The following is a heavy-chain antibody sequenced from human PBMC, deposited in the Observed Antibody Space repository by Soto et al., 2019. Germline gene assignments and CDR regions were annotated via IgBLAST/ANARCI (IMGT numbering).Heavy chain of an antibody. J-gene: IGHJ6*02. D-gene: IGHD2-2*01. Sequence: QVQLVQSGAEVKKPGASVKVSCKASGYTFTSYGISWVRQAPGQGLEWMGWISAYNGNTNYAQKLPGRVTMTTDTSTSTAYMELRSLRYHDTAVYYCAREAVVVPAADPPHYYYYGMDVWGQGTTVTVS. CDR1: GYTFTSYG. CDR2: ISAYNGNT. CDR3: AREAVVVPAADPPHYYYYGMDV. V-gene: IGHV1-18*04.